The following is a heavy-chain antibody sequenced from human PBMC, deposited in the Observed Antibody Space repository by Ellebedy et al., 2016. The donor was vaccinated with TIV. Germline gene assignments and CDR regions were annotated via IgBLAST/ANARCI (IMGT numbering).Heavy chain of an antibody. CDR1: GFTFSSYA. V-gene: IGHV3-23*01. J-gene: IGHJ4*02. Sequence: GESLKISCAASGFTFSSYAMSWVRQAPGKGLEWVSGISGFEQTTHYADSVEGRFAISRDNSKNTLYLQMNSLRVEDTAVYYCTKDSGFVAAAGTGYWGPGTLVTVSS. D-gene: IGHD6-13*01. CDR3: TKDSGFVAAAGTGY. CDR2: ISGFEQTT.